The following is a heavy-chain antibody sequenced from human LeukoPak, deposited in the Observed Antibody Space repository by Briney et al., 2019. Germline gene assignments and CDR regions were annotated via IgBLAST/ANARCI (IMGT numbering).Heavy chain of an antibody. Sequence: SETLSLTCTVSGGSISSSSYYWGWIRQPPGKGLEWIGSIYYSGSTYYNPSLKSRVTISVDTSKNQFSLRLSSVTAADTAVYYCARDLGDYWSGFRSYFFDYWGQGTLVTVSS. CDR3: ARDLGDYWSGFRSYFFDY. V-gene: IGHV4-39*07. CDR1: GGSISSSSYY. D-gene: IGHD3-3*01. CDR2: IYYSGST. J-gene: IGHJ4*02.